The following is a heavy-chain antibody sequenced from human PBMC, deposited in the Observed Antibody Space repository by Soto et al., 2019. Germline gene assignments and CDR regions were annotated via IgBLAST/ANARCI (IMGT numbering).Heavy chain of an antibody. D-gene: IGHD1-1*01. J-gene: IGHJ4*02. CDR1: GYAFTTYG. Sequence: QVHLVQSGAEVKKPGASVKVSCKGSGYAFTTYGITWVRQAPGQGLEWMGWISAHNGNTNYAQKLQGRFNVARDTSTSTAYVELGSLRSADTAVYYCARGRYGDYWGQGALVTVSS. CDR2: ISAHNGNT. V-gene: IGHV1-18*01. CDR3: ARGRYGDY.